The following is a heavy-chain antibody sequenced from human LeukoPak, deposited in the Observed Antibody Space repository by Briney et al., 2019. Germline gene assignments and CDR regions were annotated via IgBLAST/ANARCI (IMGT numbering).Heavy chain of an antibody. CDR2: IYYSGST. D-gene: IGHD1-26*01. CDR1: GGSISSYY. V-gene: IGHV4-59*01. CDR3: ARVSGPPAWFDP. Sequence: PSETLSLTCTVSGGSISSYYWSWIRQPPGKGLEWIGYIYYSGSTNYNPSLKSRVTISVDTSKNQFSLKLSSVTAADTAVYYCARVSGPPAWFDPWGQGTLVTVPS. J-gene: IGHJ5*02.